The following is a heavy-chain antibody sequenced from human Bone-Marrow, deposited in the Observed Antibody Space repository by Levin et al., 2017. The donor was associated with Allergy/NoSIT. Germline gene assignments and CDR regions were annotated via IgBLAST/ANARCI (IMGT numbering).Heavy chain of an antibody. J-gene: IGHJ4*02. D-gene: IGHD3-16*01. CDR2: ISSAGGGP. CDR1: GFTFSSSA. Sequence: GESLKISCAASGFTFSSSAMSWVRQAPGKGLEWVSGISSAGGGPYYADSVKGRFTISRDNARNTLYLQMNSLRAEDTAVYYCATYDPLDYWCRGTLVTVSS. CDR3: ATYDPLDY. V-gene: IGHV3-23*01.